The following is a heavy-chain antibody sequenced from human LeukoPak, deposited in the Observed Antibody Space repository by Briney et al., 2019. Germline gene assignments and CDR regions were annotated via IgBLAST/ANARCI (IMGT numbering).Heavy chain of an antibody. Sequence: SETLPLTCAVSGGSINTYYWSWIRQPPGKGLEWIGYIYNTGNTNYNLSPKGRLTISLDTSKIQFSLNLSSVTAADTAVYYCAKRDTVSCAAHFFMDVCGKGSTVTVS. J-gene: IGHJ6*03. CDR2: IYNTGNT. D-gene: IGHD2-21*02. CDR3: AKRDTVSCAAHFFMDV. V-gene: IGHV4-4*09. CDR1: GGSINTYY.